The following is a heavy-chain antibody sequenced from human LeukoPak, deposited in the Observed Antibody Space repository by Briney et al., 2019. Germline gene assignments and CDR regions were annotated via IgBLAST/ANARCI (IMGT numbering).Heavy chain of an antibody. CDR3: ATGPPSFDTSGYFARTFDN. J-gene: IGHJ4*02. CDR2: INPNSGGT. D-gene: IGHD3-22*01. CDR1: GYTFTGYY. Sequence: ASVKVSCEASGYTFTGYYMHWVRQAPGQGLEWMGWINPNSGGTNYAQKFQGRVTMTRDTSISTAYMELNRLKSDDTAVYFCATGPPSFDTSGYFARTFDNWGQGNLVTVSS. V-gene: IGHV1-2*02.